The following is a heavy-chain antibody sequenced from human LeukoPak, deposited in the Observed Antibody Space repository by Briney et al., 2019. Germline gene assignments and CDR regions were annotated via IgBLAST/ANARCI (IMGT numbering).Heavy chain of an antibody. D-gene: IGHD3-10*01. CDR3: AKTQDYYGSGSYYNVYYYYYMDV. J-gene: IGHJ6*03. CDR1: GFTFSTHT. V-gene: IGHV3-23*01. Sequence: PGGSLRLSCAASGFTFSTHTMTWVRQAPGKGLEWVSGISGTLPSSDRTYYADSVKGRFTISRDNSKNTLYLQMNSLRAEDTAVYYCAKTQDYYGSGSYYNVYYYYYMDVWGKGTTVTVSS. CDR2: ISGTLPSSDRT.